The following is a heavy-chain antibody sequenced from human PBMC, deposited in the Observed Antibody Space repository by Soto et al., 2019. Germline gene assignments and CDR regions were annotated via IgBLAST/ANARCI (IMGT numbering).Heavy chain of an antibody. V-gene: IGHV3-11*06. CDR1: GFTFSDYY. CDR3: ARDSVRRQQLGPTYYYYYGMDV. D-gene: IGHD6-13*01. J-gene: IGHJ6*02. Sequence: GGSLRLSCAASGFTFSDYYMSWIRQAPGKGLEWVSYISSSSSYTNYADSVKGRFTISRDNAKNSLYLQMNSLRAEDTAVYYCARDSVRRQQLGPTYYYYYGMDVWGQGTTVTVSS. CDR2: ISSSSSYT.